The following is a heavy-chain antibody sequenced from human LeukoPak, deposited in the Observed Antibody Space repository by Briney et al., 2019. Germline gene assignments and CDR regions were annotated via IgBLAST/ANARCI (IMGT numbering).Heavy chain of an antibody. V-gene: IGHV3-7*01. CDR2: IKHDGSEQ. CDR1: GFTFRSYW. Sequence: GGSLRLSCAASGFTFRSYWMSWVRQAPGKGLEWVANIKHDGSEQYYVDFVKGRFTLSRDNPKNSLYLQMNSLRAEDTAVYYCAKGRYSGSTYYFDYWGQGTLVIVSS. J-gene: IGHJ4*02. CDR3: AKGRYSGSTYYFDY. D-gene: IGHD1-26*01.